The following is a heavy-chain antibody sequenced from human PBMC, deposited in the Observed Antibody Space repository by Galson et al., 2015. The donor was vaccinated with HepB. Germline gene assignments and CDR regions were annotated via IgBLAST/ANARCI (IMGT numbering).Heavy chain of an antibody. Sequence: SLRLSCAASGIGFSAAWLTWVRQAPGKGLEWVGRIKSKGRGETTDYAAPVKGRFTISRDDSKNMLYLQMDSLKTEDTAVYYCTHISATWYDYLWGQGTLVAVSS. CDR2: IKSKGRGETT. CDR1: GIGFSAAW. V-gene: IGHV3-15*01. D-gene: IGHD5-12*01. CDR3: THISATWYDYL. J-gene: IGHJ4*02.